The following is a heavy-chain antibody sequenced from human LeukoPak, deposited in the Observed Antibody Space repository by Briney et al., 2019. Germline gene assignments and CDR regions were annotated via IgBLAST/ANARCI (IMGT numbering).Heavy chain of an antibody. CDR1: GGSISSGGYY. D-gene: IGHD3-10*01. CDR2: IYYSGST. J-gene: IGHJ5*02. V-gene: IGHV4-31*03. Sequence: SETLSLTCNVSGGSISSGGYYWSWIRQHPGKGLEWIGYIYYSGSTYYNPSLKSRVTISVDTSKNQFSLKLSSVTAADTAVYYCARGSHSGSYYLSHNWFDPWGQGTLVTVSS. CDR3: ARGSHSGSYYLSHNWFDP.